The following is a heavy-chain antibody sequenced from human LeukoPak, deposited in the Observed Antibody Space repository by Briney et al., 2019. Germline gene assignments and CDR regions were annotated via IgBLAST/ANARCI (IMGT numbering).Heavy chain of an antibody. CDR1: GLTFSSYA. CDR3: AKQRNGYCSSTSCYANYFDY. V-gene: IGHV3-23*01. J-gene: IGHJ4*02. D-gene: IGHD2-2*03. CDR2: ISGSGGST. Sequence: PGGSLRLSCAASGLTFSSYAMNWVRQAPGKGLEWVSAISGSGGSTYYADSVKGRFTISRDNSKNTLYLQMNSLRAEDTAVYYCAKQRNGYCSSTSCYANYFDYWGQGTLVTVSS.